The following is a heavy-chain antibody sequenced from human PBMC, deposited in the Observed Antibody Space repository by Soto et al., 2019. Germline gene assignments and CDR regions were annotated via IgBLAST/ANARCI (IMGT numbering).Heavy chain of an antibody. CDR1: GGSFSGYY. CDR3: ARSVDSSGYYLRMGFDY. V-gene: IGHV4-34*01. J-gene: IGHJ4*02. D-gene: IGHD3-22*01. CDR2: INHSGST. Sequence: QVQLQQWGAGLLKPSETLSLTCAVYGGSFSGYYWSWIRQPPGKGLEWIGEINHSGSTNYNPSLKSRFTLSVDTCKNQFSRKLSSVTAADTAVYYCARSVDSSGYYLRMGFDYWGQGTLVTVSS.